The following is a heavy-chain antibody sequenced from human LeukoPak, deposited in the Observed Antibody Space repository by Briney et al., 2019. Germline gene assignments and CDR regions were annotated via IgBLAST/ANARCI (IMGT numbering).Heavy chain of an antibody. Sequence: GGSLRLSCAASGNYWMHWVRQAPGKGLVWVSHINSDGSWTSYADSVKGRFTISKDNAKNTVYLQMNSLIAEDTAVYYCVSFYETYWGRGTLVTVSS. CDR2: INSDGSWT. V-gene: IGHV3-74*01. J-gene: IGHJ4*02. CDR3: VSFYETY. D-gene: IGHD2/OR15-2a*01. CDR1: GNYW.